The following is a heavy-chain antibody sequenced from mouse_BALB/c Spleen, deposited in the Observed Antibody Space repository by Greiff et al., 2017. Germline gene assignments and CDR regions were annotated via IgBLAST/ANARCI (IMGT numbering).Heavy chain of an antibody. V-gene: IGHV14-4*02. CDR2: IYPGSGNT. J-gene: IGHJ4*01. CDR3: ARGGNYDAMDY. Sequence: VQLQQSGAELVRSGASVKLSCTASGFNIKDYYMHWVKQRPEQGLEWIGWIYPGSGNTKYNEKFKGKATLTVDTSSSTAYMQLSSLTSEDTAVYCCARGGNYDAMDYWGQGTSVTVSS. D-gene: IGHD2-1*01. CDR1: GFNIKDYY.